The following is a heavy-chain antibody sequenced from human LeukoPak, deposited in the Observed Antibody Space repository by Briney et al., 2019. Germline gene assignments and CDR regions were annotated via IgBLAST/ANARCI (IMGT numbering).Heavy chain of an antibody. CDR3: ARVVVVTAIYFDY. D-gene: IGHD2-21*02. Sequence: SETLSLTCTVSGGSISSGGYYWSWIRQHPGKGLEWIGYIYYGGSTYYNPSLKSRVTISVDTSKNQFSLKLSSVTAADTAVYYCARVVVVTAIYFDYWGQGTLVTVSS. CDR2: IYYGGST. V-gene: IGHV4-31*03. J-gene: IGHJ4*02. CDR1: GGSISSGGYY.